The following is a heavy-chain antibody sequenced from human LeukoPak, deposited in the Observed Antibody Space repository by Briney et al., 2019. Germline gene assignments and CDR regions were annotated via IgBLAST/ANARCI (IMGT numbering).Heavy chain of an antibody. CDR2: TYYRSKWYN. Sequence: SQTLSLTCAISGDSVSSNSAAWNWIRQSPSRGLEWLGRTYYRSKWYNDYAVSVKSRITINPDTSKNQFSLQLNSVTPEDTAVHYCARGGVVVAATDDAFDIWGQGTMVTVSS. CDR3: ARGGVVVAATDDAFDI. D-gene: IGHD2-15*01. CDR1: GDSVSSNSAA. V-gene: IGHV6-1*01. J-gene: IGHJ3*02.